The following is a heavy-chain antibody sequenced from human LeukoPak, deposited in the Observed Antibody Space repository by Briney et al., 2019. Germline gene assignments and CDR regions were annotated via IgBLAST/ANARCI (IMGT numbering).Heavy chain of an antibody. Sequence: ASVKVSCKASGYTFTSYAMHWVRQAPGQRLEWMGWINAGNGNTKYSQKFQGRVTITRDTSASTAYMELSSLRSEDTAVYYCAREGSNYYGSGSYDYWGQGTLVTVSS. V-gene: IGHV1-3*01. J-gene: IGHJ4*02. D-gene: IGHD3-10*01. CDR1: GYTFTSYA. CDR3: AREGSNYYGSGSYDY. CDR2: INAGNGNT.